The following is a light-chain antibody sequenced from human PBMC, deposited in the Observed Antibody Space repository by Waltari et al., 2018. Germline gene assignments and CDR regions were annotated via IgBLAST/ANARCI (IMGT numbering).Light chain of an antibody. CDR3: QTWGTGIQV. CDR1: SGHSNYA. Sequence: QLVLTQSPSASASLGASVKLTCTLSSGHSNYAIAWHQQQPAKGPRYLMKLNDDGSHNEGDGIPDRFSGSSSGAERYLTISSLQSEDEADYYCQTWGTGIQVFGGGTKLTVL. CDR2: LNDDGSH. V-gene: IGLV4-69*01. J-gene: IGLJ3*02.